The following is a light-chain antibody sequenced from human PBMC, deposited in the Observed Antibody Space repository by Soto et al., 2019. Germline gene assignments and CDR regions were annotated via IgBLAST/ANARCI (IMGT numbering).Light chain of an antibody. CDR3: QQYNGWPWT. J-gene: IGKJ1*01. Sequence: EIVLTQYPGTLSLSPGERATLSCMASQSVSNNYLAWYLQRPGQAPRLLMYGASTRATDIPARFSGSGSGTEFTLTITGLQSEDFAVYYCQQYNGWPWTFGLRTNVDVK. V-gene: IGKV3-15*01. CDR2: GAS. CDR1: QSVSNN.